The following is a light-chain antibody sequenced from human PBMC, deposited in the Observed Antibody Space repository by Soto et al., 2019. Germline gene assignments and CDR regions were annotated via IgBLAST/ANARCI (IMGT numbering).Light chain of an antibody. Sequence: EIVLTQSPGTLSLSPGDTATLSCRASESISSGYVAWYQHKPGQAPRLLIYGVSSRATGIPDRVSGSGSGTDFTLTISRLEPEDFAVNYCQQYVTSPLTFGGGTKVDI. J-gene: IGKJ4*01. CDR1: ESISSGY. CDR3: QQYVTSPLT. V-gene: IGKV3-20*01. CDR2: GVS.